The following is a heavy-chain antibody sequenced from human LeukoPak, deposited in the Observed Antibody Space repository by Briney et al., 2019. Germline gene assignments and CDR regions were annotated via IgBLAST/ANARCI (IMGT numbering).Heavy chain of an antibody. CDR1: GYSFTSYW. D-gene: IGHD3-22*01. CDR2: IYPGDSDT. CDR3: ARLQYYYDSSGAPYFDY. Sequence: GESLKISCKGSGYSFTSYWIGWVRQMPGKGLEWMGIIYPGDSDTRYSPSFQGQVTISADKSINTAYLQWSSLKASDTAMYYCARLQYYYDSSGAPYFDYWGQGTLVTVSS. J-gene: IGHJ4*02. V-gene: IGHV5-51*01.